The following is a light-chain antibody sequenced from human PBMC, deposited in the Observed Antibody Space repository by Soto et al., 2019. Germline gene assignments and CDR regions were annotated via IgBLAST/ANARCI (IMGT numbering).Light chain of an antibody. V-gene: IGKV3-11*01. CDR2: DAS. CDR3: QQRSNWPPWT. CDR1: QSVSSY. Sequence: EIVLTQSPATLSLSPGERATLSCRTSQSVSSYLAWYKQKPGQAPRLLIYDASNRATGIPARFSGSGSGTDFTLTISSLEPEDFAVYYCQQRSNWPPWTFGQGNKVEIK. J-gene: IGKJ1*01.